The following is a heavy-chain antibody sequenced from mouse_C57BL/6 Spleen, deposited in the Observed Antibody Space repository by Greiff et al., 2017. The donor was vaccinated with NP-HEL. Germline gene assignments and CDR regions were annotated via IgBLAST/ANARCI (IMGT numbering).Heavy chain of an antibody. CDR1: GYTFTSYW. J-gene: IGHJ4*01. D-gene: IGHD3-2*02. CDR3: ARSSSGLYYAMDY. CDR2: IDPSDSYT. Sequence: VQLQQPGAELVMPGASVKLSCKASGYTFTSYWMHWVKQRPGQGLEWIGEIDPSDSYTNYNQKFKGKSTLTVDKSSSTAYMQLSSLTSADSAVYYCARSSSGLYYAMDYWGQGTSVTVSS. V-gene: IGHV1-69*01.